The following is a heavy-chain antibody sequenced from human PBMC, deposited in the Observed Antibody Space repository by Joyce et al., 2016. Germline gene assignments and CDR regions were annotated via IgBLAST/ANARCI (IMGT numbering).Heavy chain of an antibody. D-gene: IGHD3-10*01. CDR3: ARGSLGYYGSGRSMDV. CDR1: GFTFRGHA. CDR2: ISYDGNNK. Sequence: QVQVVESGGGVVQPGRSLRLSCAASGFTFRGHAMHGVRQAPGKGLEWLTVISYDGNNKYYADSVKGRFTISRDNSENTVYLQMNSLRTDETAVYYCARGSLGYYGSGRSMDVWGQGTTVIVSS. V-gene: IGHV3-30*04. J-gene: IGHJ6*02.